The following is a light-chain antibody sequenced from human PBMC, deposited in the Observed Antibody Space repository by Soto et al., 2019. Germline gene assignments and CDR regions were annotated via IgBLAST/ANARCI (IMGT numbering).Light chain of an antibody. CDR2: GAS. CDR3: QYYGRSRT. CDR1: QSVSSSY. Sequence: IGVTQSPGTLSLTPGERATLSCRASQSVSSSYLAWYQQKPSQAPRLLIYGASSRATGIPARFSGSGSGTDFTLTISRLEPEDFAVYYCQYYGRSRTFGQGTKVDI. V-gene: IGKV3-20*01. J-gene: IGKJ1*01.